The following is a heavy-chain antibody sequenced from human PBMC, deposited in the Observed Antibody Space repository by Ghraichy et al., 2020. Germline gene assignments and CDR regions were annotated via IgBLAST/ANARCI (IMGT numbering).Heavy chain of an antibody. CDR3: VKDRRNPGSSVFQFFDI. J-gene: IGHJ3*02. Sequence: GGSLRLSCSASGFTFSSYAMHWVRQAPGKGLEYVSAISSNGGSTYYADSVKGRFTISRDNSKNTLYLQMSSLRAEDTAVYYCVKDRRNPGSSVFQFFDIWGQGTMVTVSS. D-gene: IGHD6-6*01. CDR2: ISSNGGST. CDR1: GFTFSSYA. V-gene: IGHV3-64D*06.